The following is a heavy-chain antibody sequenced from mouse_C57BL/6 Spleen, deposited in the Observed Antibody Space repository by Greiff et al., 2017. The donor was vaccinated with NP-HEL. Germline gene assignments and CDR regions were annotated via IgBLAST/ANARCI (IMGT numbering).Heavy chain of an antibody. CDR3: ARGGYGSSYAMDY. CDR1: GYAFRSSW. D-gene: IGHD1-1*01. CDR2: IYPGDGDT. V-gene: IGHV1-82*01. Sequence: VQLQQSGPELVKPGASVKISCKASGYAFRSSWMNWVKQRPGKGLEWIGRIYPGDGDTNYNGKFKGKATLTADKSSSTAYMQLSSLTSEDSAVYFCARGGYGSSYAMDYWGQGTSVTVSS. J-gene: IGHJ4*01.